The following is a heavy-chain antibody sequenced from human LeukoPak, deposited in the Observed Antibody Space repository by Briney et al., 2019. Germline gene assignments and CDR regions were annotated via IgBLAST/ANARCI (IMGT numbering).Heavy chain of an antibody. CDR1: GFTVSSNS. Sequence: GGSLRLSCTVSGFTVSSNSMSWVRQAPGKGLEWVSFIYSDNTHYSHSVKGRFTISRDNSKNTLYLQMNRLRAEDTAVYYCARERGYYMDVWGKETTVTVSS. CDR2: IYSDNT. V-gene: IGHV3-53*01. J-gene: IGHJ6*03. CDR3: ARERGYYMDV.